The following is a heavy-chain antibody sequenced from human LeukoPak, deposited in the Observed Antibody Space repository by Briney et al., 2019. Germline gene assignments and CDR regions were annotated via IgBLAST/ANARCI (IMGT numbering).Heavy chain of an antibody. D-gene: IGHD3-22*01. V-gene: IGHV3-53*01. Sequence: GGSLRLSCSASGLTVSSNYMSWVRQAPGKGLEWVSLLYSDGTTYYADSVRGRFAISRDNSKNTLYLQMFSLRAEDTAMYYCANYDTTGFYFDQCGQGTLVTVSS. J-gene: IGHJ4*02. CDR3: ANYDTTGFYFDQ. CDR1: GLTVSSNY. CDR2: LYSDGTT.